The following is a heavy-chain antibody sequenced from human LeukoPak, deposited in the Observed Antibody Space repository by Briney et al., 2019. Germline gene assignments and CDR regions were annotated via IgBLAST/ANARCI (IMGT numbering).Heavy chain of an antibody. D-gene: IGHD1-26*01. CDR3: ASQDVGSPGEDY. J-gene: IGHJ4*02. CDR2: IKQDGSEK. Sequence: PGGSLRLSCAASGFTFSSSAMSWVRQAPGKGLEWVANIKQDGSEKYYVDSVKGRFTISRDNAKNSLYLQMNSLRAEDTAVYYCASQDVGSPGEDYWGQGTLVTVSS. V-gene: IGHV3-7*01. CDR1: GFTFSSSA.